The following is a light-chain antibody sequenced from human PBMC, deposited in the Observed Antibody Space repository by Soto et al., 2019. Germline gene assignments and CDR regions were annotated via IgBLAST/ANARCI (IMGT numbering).Light chain of an antibody. J-gene: IGKJ1*01. CDR3: QQYGSSPSRT. Sequence: EVLLTQSPGTLSLSPGERATLSCRASQSVSSSYLAWYQQKPGQAPRLLIYGASSRATGIPDRFSGSGSGTDFTLTISRLESEDFAVYYCQQYGSSPSRTFGQGTEV. V-gene: IGKV3-20*01. CDR1: QSVSSSY. CDR2: GAS.